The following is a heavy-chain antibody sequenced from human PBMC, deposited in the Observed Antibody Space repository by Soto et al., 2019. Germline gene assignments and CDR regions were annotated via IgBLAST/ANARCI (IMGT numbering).Heavy chain of an antibody. CDR2: ISGSGGST. V-gene: IGHV3-23*01. J-gene: IGHJ4*02. D-gene: IGHD6-19*01. CDR3: AKAPAPSYSSGWYYFDY. CDR1: GFTFSSYA. Sequence: EVQLLESGGGLVQPGGSLRLSCAASGFTFSSYAMSWVRQAPGKGLEWVSAISGSGGSTYYADSVKGRFTISRDNAKNTLYLQMNSLRAEHTAVYYCAKAPAPSYSSGWYYFDYWGQGTLVTVSS.